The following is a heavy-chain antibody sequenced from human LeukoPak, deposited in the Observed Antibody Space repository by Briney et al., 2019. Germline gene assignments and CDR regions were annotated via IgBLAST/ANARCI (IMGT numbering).Heavy chain of an antibody. D-gene: IGHD3-10*01. CDR2: IYNTGST. Sequence: PSETLSLTCTVSVGSISRSDYYWSWVRQPPGKGLEWIGYIYNTGSTYYNPSLKSRVTISVDTSKNQFSLRLTSVTAADTAVYYCARDVGLLWFGEEGGMDVWGQGTTVTVSS. J-gene: IGHJ6*02. CDR3: ARDVGLLWFGEEGGMDV. V-gene: IGHV4-30-4*01. CDR1: VGSISRSDYY.